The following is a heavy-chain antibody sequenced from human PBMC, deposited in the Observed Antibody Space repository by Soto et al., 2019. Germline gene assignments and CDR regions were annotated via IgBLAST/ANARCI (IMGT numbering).Heavy chain of an antibody. CDR2: LSGNSGTT. CDR3: AKGSKFTIFSPNDY. J-gene: IGHJ4*02. CDR1: GFTFSTYA. Sequence: VQLLESGGGLVQPGGSLRLSCAASGFTFSTYAMAWVRQAPGKGLEWVSALSGNSGTTYSADSVKGRFTISRGNSRNTLYLQMSSLRADDTALYYCAKGSKFTIFSPNDYWGQGTLVTVSS. D-gene: IGHD3-3*01. V-gene: IGHV3-23*01.